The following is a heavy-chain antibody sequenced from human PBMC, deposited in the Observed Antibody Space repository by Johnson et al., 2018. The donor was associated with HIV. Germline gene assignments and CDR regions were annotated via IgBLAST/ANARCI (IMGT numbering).Heavy chain of an antibody. Sequence: QVQLVESGGDVVQPGRSLRLSCAASGFTSSTSVLHWVRQAPGKGLEWVSVISHDASHIFYADSVTGRVTISKDDSKSTVYLQMNSLRAEDTAVYYCSRKGPTSGRADAFDLWGQGTMVTVSS. CDR2: ISHDASHI. CDR3: SRKGPTSGRADAFDL. CDR1: GFTSSTSV. J-gene: IGHJ3*01. V-gene: IGHV3-30*04.